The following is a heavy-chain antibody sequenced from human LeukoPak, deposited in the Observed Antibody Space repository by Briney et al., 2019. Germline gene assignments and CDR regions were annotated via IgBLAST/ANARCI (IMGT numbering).Heavy chain of an antibody. J-gene: IGHJ4*02. CDR2: IRSKVNNYAT. CDR3: ARPYGDLGGDCDN. V-gene: IGHV3-73*01. Sequence: PGGSLRLSCSGSGFTFSGSAIHWVRQASGKGLEWVGRIRSKVNNYATEHAPSVRGRFTISRDDSKNTAYLQMNRLNVEDTAVYFCARPYGDLGGDCDNWGQGTLVTVSS. D-gene: IGHD4-17*01. CDR1: GFTFSGSA.